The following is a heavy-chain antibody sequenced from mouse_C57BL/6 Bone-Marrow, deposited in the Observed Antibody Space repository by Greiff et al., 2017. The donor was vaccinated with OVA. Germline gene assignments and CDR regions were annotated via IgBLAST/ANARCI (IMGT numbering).Heavy chain of an antibody. Sequence: QVQLQQPGAELVKPGASVKMSCKASGYTFTSYWITWVKQRPGQGLEWIGDIYPGSGSTNYNEKFKSKATLTVDTSSSTAYMQLISLTSEDSAVYYCAPYGSSYGYAMDYWGQGTSVTVSS. J-gene: IGHJ4*01. CDR3: APYGSSYGYAMDY. V-gene: IGHV1-55*01. CDR2: IYPGSGST. CDR1: GYTFTSYW. D-gene: IGHD1-1*01.